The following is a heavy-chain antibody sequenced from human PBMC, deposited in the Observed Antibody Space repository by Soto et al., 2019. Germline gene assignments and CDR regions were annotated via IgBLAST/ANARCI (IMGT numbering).Heavy chain of an antibody. CDR3: ARGGGYCSGGSCYMFDY. D-gene: IGHD2-15*01. J-gene: IGHJ4*02. CDR1: GGSISSYY. Sequence: QVQLQESGPGLVKPSETLSLTCTVSGGSISSYYWSWIRQPPGKGLEWIGYIYYSGSTNYNPSLKSRVPISVDTSKNQFSLKLSSVTAADTAVYYCARGGGYCSGGSCYMFDYWGQGTLLTVSS. V-gene: IGHV4-59*08. CDR2: IYYSGST.